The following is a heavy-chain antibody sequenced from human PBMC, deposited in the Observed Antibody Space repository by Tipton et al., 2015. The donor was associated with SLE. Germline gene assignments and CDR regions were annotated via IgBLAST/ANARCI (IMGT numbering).Heavy chain of an antibody. D-gene: IGHD3-10*01. J-gene: IGHJ5*02. CDR3: ARGPYYGSGPTGWFDP. V-gene: IGHV4-39*07. CDR1: GGSISSSSYY. CDR2: IYYSGST. Sequence: TLSLTCAVSGGSISSSSYYWGWIRQPPGKGLEWIGSIYYSGSTYYNPSLKSRVTISVDTSKNQFSLKLSSVTAADTAVYYCARGPYYGSGPTGWFDPWGQGTLVTVSS.